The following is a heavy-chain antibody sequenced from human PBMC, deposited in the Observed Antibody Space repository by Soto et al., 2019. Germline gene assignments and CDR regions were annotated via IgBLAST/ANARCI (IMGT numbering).Heavy chain of an antibody. J-gene: IGHJ4*02. CDR1: GGSISSGGYY. Sequence: QVQLQESGPGLVKPSQTLSLTCTVSGGSISSGGYYWSWIRQHPGKGLEWIGYIYYSGSTYYNPSLKSRVTISVDTSKNQFSLKLSSVTAADTAVYYCARDGICSCGSCYPDYWGQGTLVTVSS. CDR3: ARDGICSCGSCYPDY. D-gene: IGHD2-15*01. CDR2: IYYSGST. V-gene: IGHV4-31*03.